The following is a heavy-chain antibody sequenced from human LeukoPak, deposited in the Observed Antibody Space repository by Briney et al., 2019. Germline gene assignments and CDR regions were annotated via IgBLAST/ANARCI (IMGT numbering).Heavy chain of an antibody. V-gene: IGHV1-2*02. CDR3: ARGGNYYDSSGYYFLDY. CDR2: INPNSGGT. Sequence: EASVKVSCKASGYTFTGYYMHWVRQAPGQGLEWMGWINPNSGGTNYAQKFQGRVTMTRDTSISTAYMELSRLRSDDTAVYYCARGGNYYDSSGYYFLDYWGQGTLVTVSS. J-gene: IGHJ4*02. D-gene: IGHD3-22*01. CDR1: GYTFTGYY.